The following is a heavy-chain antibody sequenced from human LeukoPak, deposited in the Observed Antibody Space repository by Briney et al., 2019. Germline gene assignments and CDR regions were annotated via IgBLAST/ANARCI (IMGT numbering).Heavy chain of an antibody. J-gene: IGHJ4*02. CDR3: AKGVGATPFDY. V-gene: IGHV3-23*01. CDR1: GFTFSAYA. D-gene: IGHD1-26*01. CDR2: INESGGTT. Sequence: GSLRLSCAASGFTFSAYAMTWVRQAPGKGLEWVSSINESGGTTYYADSVKGRFTISRDSSKNTLYLQMNSLRAEDTAVYYCAKGVGATPFDYWGQGTLVTVSS.